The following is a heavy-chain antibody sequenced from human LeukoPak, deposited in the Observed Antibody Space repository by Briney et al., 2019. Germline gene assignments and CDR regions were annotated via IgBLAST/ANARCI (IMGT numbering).Heavy chain of an antibody. CDR2: ISGSGGRI. D-gene: IGHD1-1*01. CDR1: GFTFSSYS. CDR3: AKNPRLEGWIYFDS. J-gene: IGHJ4*02. V-gene: IGHV3-23*01. Sequence: PGGSLRLSCAASGFTFSSYSMSWVRQAPGKGLEWVSSISGSGGRIDYADSVKGRLTISRDNSKNTLSLQTNSLTAEDTAVYYCAKNPRLEGWIYFDSWGQGILVTVSS.